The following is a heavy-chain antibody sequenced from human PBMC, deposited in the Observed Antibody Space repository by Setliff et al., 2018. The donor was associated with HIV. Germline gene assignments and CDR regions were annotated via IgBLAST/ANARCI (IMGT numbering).Heavy chain of an antibody. V-gene: IGHV4-38-2*01. Sequence: SETLSLTCAVSGYSITSGYYWGWIRQPPGKGLEWIGNMYDGGTPHYNPSLKSRVTVSLDTSRNQFSLRLTSVTAADTAVYFCARKPDYWSQGTLVTVSS. CDR3: ARKPDY. J-gene: IGHJ4*02. CDR2: MYDGGTP. CDR1: GYSITSGYY.